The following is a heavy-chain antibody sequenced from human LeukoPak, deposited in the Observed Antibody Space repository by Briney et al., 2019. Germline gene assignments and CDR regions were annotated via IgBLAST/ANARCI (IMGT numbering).Heavy chain of an antibody. CDR3: AKHYYDSSGYYWFDP. Sequence: SETLSLTCTVSGGSISSSSYYWGWIRQPPGKGLEWIGSLYYRGSTYNSPPLKSRVTMSVDTSKNQFSLKLSPVVAADTDVYYCAKHYYDSSGYYWFDPWGQGTLVTVSS. J-gene: IGHJ5*02. CDR1: GGSISSSSYY. V-gene: IGHV4-39*01. CDR2: LYYRGST. D-gene: IGHD3-22*01.